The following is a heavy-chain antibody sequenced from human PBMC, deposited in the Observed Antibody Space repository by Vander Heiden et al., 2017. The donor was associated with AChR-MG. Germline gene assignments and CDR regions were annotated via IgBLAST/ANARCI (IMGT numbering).Heavy chain of an antibody. Sequence: QVQLVESGGGVVQPGRSLRPPCAASGFTFSSYGMHWVRQAPGKGLEWVAVISYDGSNKYYADSVKGRFTISRDNSKNTLYLQMNSLRAEDTAVYYCAKTSDFDYWGQGTLVTVSS. D-gene: IGHD2-2*01. CDR1: GFTFSSYG. J-gene: IGHJ4*02. CDR3: AKTSDFDY. CDR2: ISYDGSNK. V-gene: IGHV3-30*18.